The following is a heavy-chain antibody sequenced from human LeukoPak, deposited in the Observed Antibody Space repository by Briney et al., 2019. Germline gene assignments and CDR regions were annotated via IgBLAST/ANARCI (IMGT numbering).Heavy chain of an antibody. Sequence: ASVKVSCKASGYAFTSYDINWVRQATGQGLEWMGYMNPNSGNGGYAQKFQGRVTITTDTSISTAYMELSGLTSEDTAVYYCARDYGDYDFDYWGQGTLVTVSS. V-gene: IGHV1-8*03. CDR3: ARDYGDYDFDY. CDR2: MNPNSGNG. D-gene: IGHD4-17*01. CDR1: GYAFTSYD. J-gene: IGHJ4*02.